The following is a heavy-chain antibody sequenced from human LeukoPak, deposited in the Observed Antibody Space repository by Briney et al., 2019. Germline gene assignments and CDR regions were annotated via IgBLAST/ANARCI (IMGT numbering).Heavy chain of an antibody. CDR2: IYYSGST. CDR3: ARQGYYDRSNDY. CDR1: GGSISSYY. J-gene: IGHJ4*02. D-gene: IGHD3-22*01. Sequence: PSETLSLTCTVSGGSISSYYWSWIRQPPGKGLEWIGYIYYSGSTNYNPSLKSRVTISVDTSKNQFSLKLSSVTAADTAVYYCARQGYYDRSNDYWGQGTLVTVSS. V-gene: IGHV4-59*01.